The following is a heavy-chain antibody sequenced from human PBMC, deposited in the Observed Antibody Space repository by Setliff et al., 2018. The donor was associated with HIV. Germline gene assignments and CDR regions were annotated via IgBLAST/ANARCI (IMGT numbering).Heavy chain of an antibody. J-gene: IGHJ4*02. V-gene: IGHV3-7*01. D-gene: IGHD1-1*01. Sequence: PGGSLRLSCVGSGFTFRNYWMRWVRQAPGKGLERVADTKPDGSETYYADSVKGRFTISRDNSKNTVYLQMNSLRPEDTAVYYCASARIPTGGTSTSFDYWGQGTLVTVSS. CDR3: ASARIPTGGTSTSFDY. CDR2: TKPDGSET. CDR1: GFTFRNYW.